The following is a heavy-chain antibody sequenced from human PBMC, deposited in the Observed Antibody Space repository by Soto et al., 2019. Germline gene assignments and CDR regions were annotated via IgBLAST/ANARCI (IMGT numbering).Heavy chain of an antibody. D-gene: IGHD3-22*01. CDR3: ARHLSHYDSSGYTTPNFDY. CDR2: IFPDSSDT. J-gene: IGHJ4*02. Sequence: GESLKISCQVSGYDFTNFWTAWVRQMPGKGLEWMGIIFPDSSDTRYSPSFQGQVTISADKSISTAYLQWSSLKASDTAMYYCARHLSHYDSSGYTTPNFDYWGQGTLVTVS. V-gene: IGHV5-51*01. CDR1: GYDFTNFW.